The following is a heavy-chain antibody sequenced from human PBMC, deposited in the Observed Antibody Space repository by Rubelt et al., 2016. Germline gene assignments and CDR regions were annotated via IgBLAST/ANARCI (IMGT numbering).Heavy chain of an antibody. CDR1: GYSFTTYS. D-gene: IGHD6-19*01. CDR3: ATGYSSGWYVAY. J-gene: IGHJ4*02. CDR2: INAGNGNT. V-gene: IGHV1-3*01. Sequence: QVQLVQSGAEVKKPGASVKVSCKAAGYSFTTYSIHWVRQAPGQRLEWMGWINAGNGNTKYSQKFQGRVTSTRDTSASTGYMELSSLRSEDTAIYYGATGYSSGWYVAYWGQGTLVTVSS.